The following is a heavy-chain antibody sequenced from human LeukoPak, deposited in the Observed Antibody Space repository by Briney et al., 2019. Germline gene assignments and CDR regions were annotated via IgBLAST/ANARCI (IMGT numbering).Heavy chain of an antibody. CDR1: GFTFSSYE. CDR3: VRENSGTYTFDY. CDR2: ISIRGDTI. V-gene: IGHV3-48*03. D-gene: IGHD1-26*01. J-gene: IGHJ4*02. Sequence: PGGSLRLSCAASGFTFSSYEMNWVRQAPGKGLEWVSYISIRGDTIYYADSVKGRFTISRDSAKNSLYLQMHSLRAEDTAVYFCVRENSGTYTFDYWGLGTLVTVSS.